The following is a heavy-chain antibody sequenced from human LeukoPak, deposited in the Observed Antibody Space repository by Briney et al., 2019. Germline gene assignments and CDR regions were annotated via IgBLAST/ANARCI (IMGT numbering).Heavy chain of an antibody. D-gene: IGHD6-19*01. J-gene: IGHJ4*02. V-gene: IGHV3-30*03. Sequence: GGSLRLSCAASGFTFSSYDMHLVRQAPGKGLEWVAVISYDGNNKYYSDSVKGRFTISRDNAKNSLYLQVNSLRAEDTAFYYCARAPRVSMAGTIVDYWGQGILVTVSS. CDR2: ISYDGNNK. CDR1: GFTFSSYD. CDR3: ARAPRVSMAGTIVDY.